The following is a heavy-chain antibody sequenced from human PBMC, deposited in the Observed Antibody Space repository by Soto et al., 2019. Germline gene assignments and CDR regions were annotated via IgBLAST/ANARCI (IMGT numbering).Heavy chain of an antibody. V-gene: IGHV4-31*03. D-gene: IGHD2-2*01. CDR3: ASYCSSTSCYFDGAFDI. CDR1: GGSIASGGYY. CDR2: INYSGNT. Sequence: SETLSLTCTVSGGSIASGGYYWSWFRQHPGKGLEWIGYINYSGNTYYNPSLKSRVTISVDTSKSQFSLKLSPVTAADTAVYYCASYCSSTSCYFDGAFDIWGQGTMVTVSS. J-gene: IGHJ3*02.